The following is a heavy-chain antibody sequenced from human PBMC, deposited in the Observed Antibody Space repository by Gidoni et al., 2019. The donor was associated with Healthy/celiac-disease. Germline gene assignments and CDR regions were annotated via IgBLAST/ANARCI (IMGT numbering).Heavy chain of an antibody. V-gene: IGHV4-39*01. CDR1: GGSISSSSYY. D-gene: IGHD6-19*01. J-gene: IGHJ6*02. CDR3: ARLSSGYYYGMDV. CDR2: IYYSGST. Sequence: QLQLQESGPGLVKPSETLSLTCTVSGGSISSSSYYWGWIRQPPGKGLEWIVSIYYSGSTYYNPSLKSRVTISVDTSKNQFSLKLSSVTAADTAVYYCARLSSGYYYGMDVWGQGTTVTVSS.